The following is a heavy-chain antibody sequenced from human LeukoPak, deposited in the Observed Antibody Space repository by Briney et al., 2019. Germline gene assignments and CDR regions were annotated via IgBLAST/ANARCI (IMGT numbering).Heavy chain of an antibody. CDR1: GGSISSYY. J-gene: IGHJ4*02. CDR3: ARGYYYDSSGYFCFDY. Sequence: PSETLSLTCTVSGGSISSYYWSWIRQPPGKGLEWIGYIYYSGSTNYNPSLKSRVTISVDTSKNQFSLKLSSVTAADTAVYYCARGYYYDSSGYFCFDYWGQGTLVTVSS. CDR2: IYYSGST. V-gene: IGHV4-59*08. D-gene: IGHD3-22*01.